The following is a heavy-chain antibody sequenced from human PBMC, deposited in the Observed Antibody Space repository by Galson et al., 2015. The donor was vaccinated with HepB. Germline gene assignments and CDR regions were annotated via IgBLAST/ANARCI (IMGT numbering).Heavy chain of an antibody. CDR1: GYTFTSYA. J-gene: IGHJ3*02. V-gene: IGHV7-4-1*01. Sequence: SVKVSCKASGYTFTSYAMNWVRQAPGQGLEWMGWINTNTGNPTYAQGFTGRFVFSLDTSVSTAYLQICSLKAEDTAVYYCAIEPEIVLMVYAIRRWGFDIWGQGTMVTVSS. D-gene: IGHD2-8*01. CDR3: AIEPEIVLMVYAIRRWGFDI. CDR2: INTNTGNP.